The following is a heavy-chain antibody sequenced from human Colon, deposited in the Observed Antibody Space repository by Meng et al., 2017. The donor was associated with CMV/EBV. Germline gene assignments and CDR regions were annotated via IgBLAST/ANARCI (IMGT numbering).Heavy chain of an antibody. D-gene: IGHD3-22*01. J-gene: IGHJ5*02. CDR3: ARGVRITMTGWGFDP. CDR1: GFTFSSYS. Sequence: SGFTFSSYSMNWVRQAPGKGLEWVSSISSSSSYIYYADSVKGRFTISRDNAKNSLYLQMNSLRAEDTAVYYCARGVRITMTGWGFDPWGQGTLVTVSS. CDR2: ISSSSSYI. V-gene: IGHV3-21*01.